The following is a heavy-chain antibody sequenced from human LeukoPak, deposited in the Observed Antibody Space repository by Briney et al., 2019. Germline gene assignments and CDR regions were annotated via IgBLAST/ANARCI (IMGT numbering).Heavy chain of an antibody. Sequence: SQTLSLTCTVSGGSISSGGYYWSWIRQHPGKGLEWFGYIYYSGSTYYSPSLKSRVTISVDTSKNQFSLKLSSVTAADTAVYYCARDLGGYSYFDYWGQGTLVTVSS. V-gene: IGHV4-31*03. D-gene: IGHD5-18*01. CDR2: IYYSGST. J-gene: IGHJ4*02. CDR3: ARDLGGYSYFDY. CDR1: GGSISSGGYY.